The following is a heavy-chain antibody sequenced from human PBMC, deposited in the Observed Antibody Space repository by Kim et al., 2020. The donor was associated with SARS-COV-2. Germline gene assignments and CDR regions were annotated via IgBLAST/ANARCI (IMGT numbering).Heavy chain of an antibody. CDR3: ARSPLTAIFDY. CDR2: K. J-gene: IGHJ4*02. V-gene: IGHV3-7*03. Sequence: KCYVASVKGRFTISSDNAKNSLYLQMNSLRAEDTAVYYCARSPLTAIFDYWGQGTLVTVSS. D-gene: IGHD2-21*02.